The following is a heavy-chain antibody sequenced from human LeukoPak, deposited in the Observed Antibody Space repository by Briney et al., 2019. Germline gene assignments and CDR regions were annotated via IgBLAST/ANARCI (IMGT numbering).Heavy chain of an antibody. CDR2: IKGDGNT. Sequence: PGGSLRLSCAASGFTFSSYWMHWVRQAPGKGVVWVSRIKGDGNTNYADSVKGRFTISRDNAKNTVSLQMNSLRAEDTGVYYCARAPSEIGGYYPEYFRHWGQGTLVTVSS. D-gene: IGHD3-22*01. CDR1: GFTFSSYW. J-gene: IGHJ1*01. CDR3: ARAPSEIGGYYPEYFRH. V-gene: IGHV3-74*01.